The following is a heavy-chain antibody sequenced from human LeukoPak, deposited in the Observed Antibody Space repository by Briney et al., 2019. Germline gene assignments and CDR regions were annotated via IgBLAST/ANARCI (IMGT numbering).Heavy chain of an antibody. CDR2: IHYTGTT. CDR1: GYSISSGYY. D-gene: IGHD1-26*01. J-gene: IGHJ3*02. Sequence: PSETLSLTCTVSGYSISSGYYWGWIRQPPGKGLEWIGDIHYTGTTKYNPSVKSRVTISIDTSKNQFSLELSSVTATDTAVYFCATNRVGTYDRPFDIWGQGTMVTVSS. V-gene: IGHV4-38-2*02. CDR3: ATNRVGTYDRPFDI.